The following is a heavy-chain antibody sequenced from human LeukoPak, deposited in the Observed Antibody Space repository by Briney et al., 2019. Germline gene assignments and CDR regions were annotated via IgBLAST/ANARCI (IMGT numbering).Heavy chain of an antibody. CDR3: TRDLRMDYYYVDYYYYGMDV. D-gene: IGHD3-10*02. J-gene: IGHJ6*02. V-gene: IGHV3-74*03. Sequence: QTGGSLRLSCAASGFTFSSYAMAWVRQAPGKGLVWVSRINSDGSSLTYADSVKGRFTVSRDNAKNTLYLQMNSLRAEDTAVYYCTRDLRMDYYYVDYYYYGMDVWGQGTTVTVSS. CDR1: GFTFSSYA. CDR2: INSDGSSL.